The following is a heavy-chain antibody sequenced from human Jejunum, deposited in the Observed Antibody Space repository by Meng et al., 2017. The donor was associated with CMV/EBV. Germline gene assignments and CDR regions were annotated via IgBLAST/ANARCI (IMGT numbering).Heavy chain of an antibody. CDR3: AREPYCSSTSCSRAFGP. V-gene: IGHV3-74*01. CDR1: GFTFSSYS. CDR2: ISGDGSST. Sequence: GFTFSSYSMSCVRQTPKGLEWVSRISGDGSSTAYADSVEGRFTISRDNAENTLFLQMDSLVAEDTAVYYCAREPYCSSTSCSRAFGPWGRGTLVTVSS. D-gene: IGHD2-2*01. J-gene: IGHJ5*02.